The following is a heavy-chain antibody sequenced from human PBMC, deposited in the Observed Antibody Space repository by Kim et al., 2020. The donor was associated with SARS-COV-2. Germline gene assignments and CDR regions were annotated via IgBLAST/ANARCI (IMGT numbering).Heavy chain of an antibody. CDR2: IYYSGST. Sequence: SETLSLTCTVSGGSISSGDYYWSWIRQPPGKGWEWIGYIYYSGSTYYNPSLKSRVTISVDTSKNQFSLKLSSVTAADTAVYYCARLASPRYSSGWYGSFFFDYWGQGTLVTVSS. CDR1: GGSISSGDYY. J-gene: IGHJ4*02. V-gene: IGHV4-30-4*01. D-gene: IGHD6-19*01. CDR3: ARLASPRYSSGWYGSFFFDY.